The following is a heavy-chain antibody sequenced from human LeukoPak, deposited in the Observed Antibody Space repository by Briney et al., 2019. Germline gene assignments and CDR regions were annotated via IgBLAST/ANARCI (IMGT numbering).Heavy chain of an antibody. D-gene: IGHD3-3*01. CDR2: IKQDGSEK. V-gene: IGHV3-7*03. Sequence: GGSLRLSCAASGFTFSSYWMSWVRQAPGKGLEWVANIKQDGSEKYYVDSVKGRFTISRDNVKNSLYLQMNSLRAEDTAVYYCTTDRDFWSGYGLGAFDIWGQGTMVTVSS. CDR1: GFTFSSYW. J-gene: IGHJ3*02. CDR3: TTDRDFWSGYGLGAFDI.